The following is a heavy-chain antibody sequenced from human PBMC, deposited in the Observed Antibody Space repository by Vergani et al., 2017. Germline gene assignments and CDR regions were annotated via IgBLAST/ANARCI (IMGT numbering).Heavy chain of an antibody. D-gene: IGHD5-24*01. CDR3: ARIPGRDGYKD. CDR2: IYWNDDK. J-gene: IGHJ4*02. V-gene: IGHV2-5*01. Sequence: QITLKESGPTLVKPTQTLTLTCTFSGFSLSTSGVGVGWIRQPPGKALEWLALIYWNDDKRYSPSLKSRLTISKDTSKSQVVLTMTNMDPVDTATYYCARIPGRDGYKDWGQGTLVTVSS. CDR1: GFSLSTSGVG.